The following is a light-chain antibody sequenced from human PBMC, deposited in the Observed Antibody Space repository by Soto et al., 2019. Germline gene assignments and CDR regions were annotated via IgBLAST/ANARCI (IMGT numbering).Light chain of an antibody. J-gene: IGKJ5*01. CDR3: QHYDSYPIT. CDR1: QSISGW. CDR2: DAS. V-gene: IGKV1-5*01. Sequence: DIQMTQSPSTLSASVGDRVTITCRASQSISGWLAWYQQKPGKAPNLLIYDASSLESGVPSRFSGSGSGTEFTLTISSLQPVDFATYYCQHYDSYPITFGQGTRLEIK.